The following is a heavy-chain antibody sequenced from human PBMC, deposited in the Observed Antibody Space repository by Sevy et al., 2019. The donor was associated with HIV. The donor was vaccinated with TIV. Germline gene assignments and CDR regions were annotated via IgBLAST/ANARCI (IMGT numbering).Heavy chain of an antibody. CDR1: RFTFKNAW. Sequence: GGSLRLSCLASRFTFKNAWMSWVRQTPGKGLEWVGRIKSKTDGGTRDFAAVVKGRFAITRDDSKNTVSLQMDNLRTEDTAIYYCTAGVGTSDFDYWGQGILVTVSS. CDR3: TAGVGTSDFDY. CDR2: IKSKTDGGTR. D-gene: IGHD3-3*01. V-gene: IGHV3-15*01. J-gene: IGHJ4*02.